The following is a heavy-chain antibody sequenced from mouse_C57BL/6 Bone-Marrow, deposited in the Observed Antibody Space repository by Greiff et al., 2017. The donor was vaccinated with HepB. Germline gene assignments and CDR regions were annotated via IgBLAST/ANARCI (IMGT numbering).Heavy chain of an antibody. D-gene: IGHD1-1*01. CDR2: INPYNGGT. CDR3: ARRVTTVVAREGDFDD. J-gene: IGHJ2*01. V-gene: IGHV1-19*01. CDR1: GYTFTDYY. Sequence: VQLQQSGPVLVKPGASVKMSCKASGYTFTDYYMNWVKQSHGKSLEWIGVINPYNGGTSYNQKFKGKATLTVDKSSSTAYMELNSLTSEDSAVYDCARRVTTVVAREGDFDDWGQGTTLTVSS.